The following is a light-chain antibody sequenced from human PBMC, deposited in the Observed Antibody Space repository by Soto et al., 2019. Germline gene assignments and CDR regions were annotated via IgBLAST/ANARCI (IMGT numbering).Light chain of an antibody. J-gene: IGKJ1*01. CDR2: GAS. Sequence: DIVLTQSPGTLSLSPGQRAXLSCRASQSISSSFLAWYQQKPGQAPRLLIYGASSRATAIPDRFSGSGSGTDFTLTISRLEPEDFAVYYCQQCGSSPETFGQGTKVDIK. V-gene: IGKV3-20*01. CDR3: QQCGSSPET. CDR1: QSISSSF.